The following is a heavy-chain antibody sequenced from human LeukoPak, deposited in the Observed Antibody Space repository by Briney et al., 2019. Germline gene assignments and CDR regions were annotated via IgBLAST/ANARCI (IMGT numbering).Heavy chain of an antibody. Sequence: SETLSLTCAVYGGSFSGYYWSWIRQPPGKGLEWIGEINHSGSTNYNPSLKSRVTISVDTSKNQFSLKLSSVTAAGTAVYYCARRRGGYSYGKYNWFDPWGQGTLVTVSS. J-gene: IGHJ5*02. D-gene: IGHD5-18*01. V-gene: IGHV4-34*01. CDR3: ARRRGGYSYGKYNWFDP. CDR2: INHSGST. CDR1: GGSFSGYY.